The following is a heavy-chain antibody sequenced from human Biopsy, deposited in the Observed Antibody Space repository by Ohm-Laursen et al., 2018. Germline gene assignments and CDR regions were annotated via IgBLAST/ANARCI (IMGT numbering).Heavy chain of an antibody. V-gene: IGHV1-8*02. CDR1: GYTFTSYD. CDR3: ARGSFWFGGNYYYYGMDV. CDR2: INPNSGKT. J-gene: IGHJ6*02. D-gene: IGHD3-10*01. Sequence: ASVKVSCKASGYTFTSYDINWVRQAPGQGLEWMGWINPNSGKTDYAQKFQGRVTMTRNTSISTAYMELNSLRSEDTAVYYCARGSFWFGGNYYYYGMDVWGQGTPVTVSS.